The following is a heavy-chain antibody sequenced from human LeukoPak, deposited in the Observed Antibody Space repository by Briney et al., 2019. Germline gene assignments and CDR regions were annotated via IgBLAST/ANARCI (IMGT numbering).Heavy chain of an antibody. CDR1: GFTFSSYA. CDR2: ISGSGGST. J-gene: IGHJ1*01. V-gene: IGHV3-23*01. Sequence: PGGSLRLSCAASGFTFSSYAMSWVRQAPGKGLEWVSAISGSGGSTYYADSVKGRFTISRDNSKNTLYLQMNSLRAEDTAVYYCAKDYPLRQIAAEYFQHWGQGTLVTVSS. CDR3: AKDYPLRQIAAEYFQH. D-gene: IGHD3-16*01.